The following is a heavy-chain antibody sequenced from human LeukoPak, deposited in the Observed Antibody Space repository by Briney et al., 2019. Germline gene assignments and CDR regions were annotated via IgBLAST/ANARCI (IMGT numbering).Heavy chain of an antibody. CDR3: ARGGYSSGFNYYYYYMDL. CDR2: IIPIFGTA. CDR1: GGTFSSYA. D-gene: IGHD6-19*01. V-gene: IGHV1-69*13. Sequence: ASVKVSCKASGGTFSSYAISWVRQAPGQGLEWMGGIIPIFGTANYAQKFQGRVTITADESTSTAYMELSSRRSEDTAVYYCARGGYSSGFNYYYYYMDLWAKGTTVTVSS. J-gene: IGHJ6*03.